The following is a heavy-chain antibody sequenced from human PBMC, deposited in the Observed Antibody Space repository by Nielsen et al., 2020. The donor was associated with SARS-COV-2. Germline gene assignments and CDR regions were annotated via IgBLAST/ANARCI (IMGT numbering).Heavy chain of an antibody. J-gene: IGHJ4*02. CDR2: ISGGSATI. V-gene: IGHV3-48*01. CDR3: ARVAGRVVVTAPIDS. D-gene: IGHD2-21*02. Sequence: GESLKISCVASGFNFNTYSMNWVRQAPGKGLEWVSYISGGSATIYYADSVKGRFTISRDNSENTLFLQVNSLRSEDTAVFYCARVAGRVVVTAPIDSWGQGALVTVSS. CDR1: GFNFNTYS.